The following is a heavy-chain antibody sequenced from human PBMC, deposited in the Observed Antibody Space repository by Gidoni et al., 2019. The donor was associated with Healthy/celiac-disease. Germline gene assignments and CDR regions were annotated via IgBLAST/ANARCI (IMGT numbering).Heavy chain of an antibody. J-gene: IGHJ5*02. CDR2: IIPILGIA. D-gene: IGHD6-13*01. CDR3: ARGIAAAGTSPNWFDP. V-gene: IGHV1-69*04. CDR1: GCTFSSYA. Sequence: QVQLVQSGAEVTKPGSSVKVSCKASGCTFSSYAISWVRQAPGQGLEWMGRIIPILGIANYAQKFQGRVTITADKSTSTAYMELSSLRSEDTAVYYCARGIAAAGTSPNWFDPWGQGTLVTVSS.